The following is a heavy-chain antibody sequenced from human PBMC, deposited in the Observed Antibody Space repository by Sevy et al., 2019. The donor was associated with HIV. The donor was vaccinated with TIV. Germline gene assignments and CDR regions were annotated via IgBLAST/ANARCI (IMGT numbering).Heavy chain of an antibody. CDR2: TRNKADGYTT. V-gene: IGHV3-72*01. CDR3: ATHAGIAAADSVFDY. CDR1: GFTFSDHY. D-gene: IGHD6-25*01. J-gene: IGHJ4*02. Sequence: GGSLRLSCVASGFTFSDHYMEWVRQAPGKGLEWVGRTRNKADGYTTEYAASVKGRFTISRDESKNSLYVQMNSLKAEDTAVYYCATHAGIAAADSVFDYWGQGTLVTVSS.